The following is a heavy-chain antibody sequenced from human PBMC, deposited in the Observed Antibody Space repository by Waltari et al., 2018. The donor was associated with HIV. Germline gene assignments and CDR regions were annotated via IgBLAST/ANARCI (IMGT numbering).Heavy chain of an antibody. D-gene: IGHD2-2*02. J-gene: IGHJ4*02. V-gene: IGHV3-21*01. CDR2: ISSSSSYI. CDR3: ATQGPTDIVVVPAAIV. CDR1: GFTFSSYS. Sequence: EVQLVESGGGLVKPGGSLRLSCAASGFTFSSYSMNWVRQAPGKGLEWVSSISSSSSYIYYADSVKGRFTISRDNAKNSLYLQMNSLRAEDTAVYYCATQGPTDIVVVPAAIVWGQGTLVTVSS.